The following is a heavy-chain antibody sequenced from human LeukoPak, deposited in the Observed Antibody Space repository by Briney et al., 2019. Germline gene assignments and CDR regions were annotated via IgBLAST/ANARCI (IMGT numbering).Heavy chain of an antibody. CDR1: GGSISSGGYY. V-gene: IGHV4-31*03. CDR3: AREGEDYGDYGRTFDY. Sequence: KTSETLSLTCTVSGGSISSGGYYWSWIRQHPGKGLEWIGYIYYSGSTYYNPSLKSRVAISVDTSKNQFSLKLSSVTAADTAVYYCAREGEDYGDYGRTFDYWGQGTLVTVSS. J-gene: IGHJ4*02. CDR2: IYYSGST. D-gene: IGHD4-17*01.